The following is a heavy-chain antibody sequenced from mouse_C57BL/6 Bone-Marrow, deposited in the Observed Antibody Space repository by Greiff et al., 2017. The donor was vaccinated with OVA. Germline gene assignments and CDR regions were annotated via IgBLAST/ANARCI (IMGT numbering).Heavy chain of an antibody. D-gene: IGHD3-2*02. Sequence: EVKVVDSGGGLLKPGGSLKLSCAASGFTFSDYGMHWVRQAPEKGLEWVAYISSGSSTIYYADTVKGRFTISRDNAKNTLFLQMTSLRSEDTAMYYCARRLRLTYWYFDVWGTGTTVTVSS. CDR1: GFTFSDYG. J-gene: IGHJ1*03. CDR2: ISSGSSTI. V-gene: IGHV5-17*01. CDR3: ARRLRLTYWYFDV.